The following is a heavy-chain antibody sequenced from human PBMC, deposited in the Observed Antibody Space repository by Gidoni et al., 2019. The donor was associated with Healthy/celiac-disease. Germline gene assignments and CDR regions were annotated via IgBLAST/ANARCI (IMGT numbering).Heavy chain of an antibody. Sequence: QVQLVQSGAEVKKPGASVKVSCKASGYTFTSYDINWVRQATGQGLEWMGWMNPNSGNTGYAQKFQGRVTMTRNTSISTAYMELSSLRSEDTAVYYCARGKFIIVVVPAKHPGFDPWGQGTLVTVSS. CDR3: ARGKFIIVVVPAKHPGFDP. J-gene: IGHJ5*02. CDR1: GYTFTSYD. D-gene: IGHD2-2*01. CDR2: MNPNSGNT. V-gene: IGHV1-8*01.